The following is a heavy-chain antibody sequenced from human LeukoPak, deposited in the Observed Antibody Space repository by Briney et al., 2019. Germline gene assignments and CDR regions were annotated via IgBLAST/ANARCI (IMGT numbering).Heavy chain of an antibody. Sequence: PGGSLTLSCTGSGFTFNDYYMSWVRQAPGKGLEWLSFISAGGYPIYYADFVRGRFTISRDTAKNSLYLQMNSLRVEDTAVYYCVMTAGPPTDHWGQGALVTVSS. CDR1: GFTFNDYY. CDR2: ISAGGYPI. CDR3: VMTAGPPTDH. J-gene: IGHJ4*01. V-gene: IGHV3-11*04.